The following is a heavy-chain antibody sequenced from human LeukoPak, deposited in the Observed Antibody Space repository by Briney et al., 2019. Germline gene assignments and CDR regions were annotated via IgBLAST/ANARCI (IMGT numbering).Heavy chain of an antibody. CDR2: IYPSGTT. J-gene: IGHJ3*02. CDR3: EGGAGIRYLGFDAFDI. Sequence: SQTLSLTCAVAGGSITSISYYWGWIRQPPGKGLEWIGNIYPSGTTYYNPSLKTRVTISVDTSKNQFCLKLSSVTATDTAVYFCEGGAGIRYLGFDAFDIWGQGTMVTVSS. D-gene: IGHD3-9*01. CDR1: GGSITSISYY. V-gene: IGHV4-39*07.